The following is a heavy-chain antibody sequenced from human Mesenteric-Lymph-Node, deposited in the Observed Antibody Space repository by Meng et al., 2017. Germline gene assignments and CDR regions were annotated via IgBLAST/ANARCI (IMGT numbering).Heavy chain of an antibody. CDR1: GGTFSSYT. D-gene: IGHD6-19*01. V-gene: IGHV1-69*04. Sequence: SVKVSCKASGGTFSSYTISWVRQAPGQGLEWMGRIIPILGIANYAQKFQGRVTITADKSTSTAYMELSSLRSEDTAVYYCAKESIAVAGKYFDYWGQGTLVTVSS. J-gene: IGHJ4*02. CDR3: AKESIAVAGKYFDY. CDR2: IIPILGIA.